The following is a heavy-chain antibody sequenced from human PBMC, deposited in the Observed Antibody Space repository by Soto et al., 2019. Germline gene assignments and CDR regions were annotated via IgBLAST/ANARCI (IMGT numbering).Heavy chain of an antibody. J-gene: IGHJ6*02. CDR1: GGDFSNYA. Sequence: ASVKVSCKASGGDFSNYAISWVRQAPGQGPEWMGGIIPIFRTATYAQKFQGRVTITADDSTRTAYMELSGLTSEDTADYYCPRDSLIPSAADYYFDMDVWGQGTTLTVSS. D-gene: IGHD2-21*01. CDR3: PRDSLIPSAADYYFDMDV. CDR2: IIPIFRTA. V-gene: IGHV1-69*13.